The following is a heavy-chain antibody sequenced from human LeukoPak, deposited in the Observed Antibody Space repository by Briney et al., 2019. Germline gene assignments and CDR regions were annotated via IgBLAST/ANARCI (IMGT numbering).Heavy chain of an antibody. J-gene: IGHJ4*02. CDR2: ISGSGGST. CDR1: GYSFTSYW. Sequence: QTGESLEISCKGSGYSFTSYWIGWVRQMPGKGLEWVSAISGSGGSTYYADSVKGRFTISRDNSKNTLYLQMNNLRAEDTAVYYCAKDPGTYYYDSSYYAGWGQGVLVTVSS. V-gene: IGHV3-23*01. D-gene: IGHD3-22*01. CDR3: AKDPGTYYYDSSYYAG.